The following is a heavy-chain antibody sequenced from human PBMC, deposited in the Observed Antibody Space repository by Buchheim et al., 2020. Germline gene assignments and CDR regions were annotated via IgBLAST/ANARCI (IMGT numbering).Heavy chain of an antibody. CDR2: INTDGSST. D-gene: IGHD1-26*01. Sequence: EVQLVESGGGLVQPGGSLRLSCADSGFTFSSYWMHWVRQAPGKGLVWVSRINTDGSSTTYADSVKGRFTISRDNAKNTLYLQMNSLRAEDTAVYYCAATTLSGSYFCPFDYWGQGTL. CDR3: AATTLSGSYFCPFDY. CDR1: GFTFSSYW. J-gene: IGHJ4*02. V-gene: IGHV3-74*01.